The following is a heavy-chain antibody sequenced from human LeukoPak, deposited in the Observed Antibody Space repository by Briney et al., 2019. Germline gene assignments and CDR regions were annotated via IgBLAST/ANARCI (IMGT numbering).Heavy chain of an antibody. CDR1: GGSFSGYY. J-gene: IGHJ6*02. Sequence: SETLSLTCAVYGGSFSGYYWSWIRQPPGKGLEWIGEINHSGSTNYNPSLKSRVTISVDTSKNQFSLKLSSVTAADTAVYYCARGVYCSGCSCYSHGMDVWGQGTTVTVSS. CDR3: ARGVYCSGCSCYSHGMDV. V-gene: IGHV4-34*01. D-gene: IGHD2-15*01. CDR2: INHSGST.